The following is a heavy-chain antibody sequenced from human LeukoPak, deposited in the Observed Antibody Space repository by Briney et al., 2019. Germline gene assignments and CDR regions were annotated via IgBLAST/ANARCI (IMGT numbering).Heavy chain of an antibody. CDR2: ISGTGGRT. Sequence: PGGSLRLSCAASGFVLRNYFMSWVRQAPGKGLEWVSAISGTGGRTYYADSVKGRFTISRDNSKNTLYLQMNSLRAEDTAVYYCEKDPASGGWLHPGGQEPLAAVSS. V-gene: IGHV3-23*01. CDR3: EKDPASGGWLHP. J-gene: IGHJ5*02. CDR1: GFVLRNYF. D-gene: IGHD2-15*01.